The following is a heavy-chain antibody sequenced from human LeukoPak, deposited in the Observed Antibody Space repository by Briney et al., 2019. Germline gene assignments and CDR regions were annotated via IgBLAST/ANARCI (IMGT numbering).Heavy chain of an antibody. J-gene: IGHJ3*02. Sequence: GGSLRLFYAASGFTFSSSSMHWVRQAPGKGLEYVSGISSNGSGTYSANSVKGRFTISRDNSKNTLYLQMGSLRPEDMAVYYCARGSGSYYDAFDIWGQGTMVTVSS. CDR2: ISSNGSGT. D-gene: IGHD3-10*01. CDR1: GFTFSSSS. CDR3: ARGSGSYYDAFDI. V-gene: IGHV3-64*01.